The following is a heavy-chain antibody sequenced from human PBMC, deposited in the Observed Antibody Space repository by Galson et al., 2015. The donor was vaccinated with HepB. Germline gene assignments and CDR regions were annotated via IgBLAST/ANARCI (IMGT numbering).Heavy chain of an antibody. V-gene: IGHV3-74*01. CDR1: GFTFNSYR. CDR2: IYSDGRTT. D-gene: IGHD6-19*01. Sequence: SLRLSCAASGFTFNSYRMHWVRQVPGKGLVWVSRIYSDGRTTNYADSVKGRFTISRDNAKNTLYLQMNSLRADDTAVYYCGRDGGSSGHDWYFDLWGRGTLVTVSS. CDR3: GRDGGSSGHDWYFDL. J-gene: IGHJ2*01.